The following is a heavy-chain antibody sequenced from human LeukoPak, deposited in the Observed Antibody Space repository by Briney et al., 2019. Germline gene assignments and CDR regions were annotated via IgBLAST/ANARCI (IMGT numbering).Heavy chain of an antibody. CDR2: IVGNGVT. D-gene: IGHD4-23*01. CDR3: AKGSAQWELYDY. CDR1: GFTFNIYT. V-gene: IGHV3-23*01. Sequence: GGSLRLSCAASGFTFNIYTMSWVRQAPGKGLEWVAAIVGNGVTFYTDSVKGRFTISRDNSKNTLYLQINSLRAEDTAVYYCAKGSAQWELYDYWGQGTLVTVSS. J-gene: IGHJ4*02.